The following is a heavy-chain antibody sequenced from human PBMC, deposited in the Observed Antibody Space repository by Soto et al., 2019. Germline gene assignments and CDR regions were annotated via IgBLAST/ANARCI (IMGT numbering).Heavy chain of an antibody. CDR2: IWYDGSNK. CDR3: ARDFRSHYDILTGYHYYYYYMDV. J-gene: IGHJ6*03. Sequence: GGSLRLSCAASGFTFSSYGMHWVRQAPGKGLEWVAVIWYDGSNKYYADSVKGRFTISRDNSKNTLYLQMNSLRAEDTAVYYCARDFRSHYDILTGYHYYYYYMDVWGKGTTVTVSS. V-gene: IGHV3-33*01. D-gene: IGHD3-9*01. CDR1: GFTFSSYG.